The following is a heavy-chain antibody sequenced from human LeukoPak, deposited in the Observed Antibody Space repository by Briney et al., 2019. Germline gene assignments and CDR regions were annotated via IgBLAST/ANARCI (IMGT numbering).Heavy chain of an antibody. CDR1: GFTFTTYW. Sequence: GGSLRLSCAASGFTFTTYWMHWVRQAPGKGLVWVSYINSDGSITSYADSVKGRFTISRDNAKNTLYLQMNSLRAEDTAVYYCARDAVDTANAVWGQGTTVTVSS. CDR2: INSDGSIT. CDR3: ARDAVDTANAV. D-gene: IGHD5-18*01. V-gene: IGHV3-74*01. J-gene: IGHJ6*02.